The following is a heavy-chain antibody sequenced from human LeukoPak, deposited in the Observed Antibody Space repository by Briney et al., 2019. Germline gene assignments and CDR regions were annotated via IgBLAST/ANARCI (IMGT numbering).Heavy chain of an antibody. V-gene: IGHV4-38-2*02. D-gene: IGHD6-13*01. CDR3: ARQPSSSWHFDY. CDR2: IYYSGTT. Sequence: PSETLSLTCIVSGYSISSGYYWGWIRPPPGKGLEWIGSIYYSGTTYYNPSLKSRVTISVDTSKNQFSLKLSSVTAADTAVYYCARQPSSSWHFDYWGQGTLVTVSS. J-gene: IGHJ4*02. CDR1: GYSISSGYY.